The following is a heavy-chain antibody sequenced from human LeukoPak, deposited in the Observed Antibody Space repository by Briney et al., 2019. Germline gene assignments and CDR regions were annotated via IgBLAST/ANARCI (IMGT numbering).Heavy chain of an antibody. CDR2: MSYDGSNK. CDR1: GFTFSDYG. D-gene: IGHD2/OR15-2a*01. Sequence: GGSLRLSCVASGFTFSDYGLHWVRQAPGKGLEWVAVMSYDGSNKYYADSVRGRFTISRDNSKNTLYLQMNSLRAKDTAVYYCAKDLDYFTQYAFDIWGQGTMVTVSS. V-gene: IGHV3-30*18. J-gene: IGHJ3*02. CDR3: AKDLDYFTQYAFDI.